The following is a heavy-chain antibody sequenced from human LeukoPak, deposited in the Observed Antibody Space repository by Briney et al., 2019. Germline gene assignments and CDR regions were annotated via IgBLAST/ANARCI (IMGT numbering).Heavy chain of an antibody. CDR1: GGSISSGGYS. J-gene: IGHJ4*02. Sequence: PSETLSLTCAVSGGSISSGGYSWSWIRQPPGKGLEWIGEINHSGSTNYNPSLKSRVTISVDTSKNQFSLKLSSVTAADTAVYYCATKYYYDSSGYPEEDYWGQGTLVTVSP. CDR3: ATKYYYDSSGYPEEDY. D-gene: IGHD3-22*01. CDR2: INHSGST. V-gene: IGHV4-30-2*01.